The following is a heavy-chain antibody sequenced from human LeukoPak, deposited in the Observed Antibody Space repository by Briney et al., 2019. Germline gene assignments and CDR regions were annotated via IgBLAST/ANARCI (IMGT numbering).Heavy chain of an antibody. Sequence: GGSLRLSCAAYGFTFSSYSMNWVRQAPGKGLEWVSSISSSSSYIYYADSVKGRFTISRDNAKNSLYLQMNSLRAEDTAVYYCARGPPGVNFWSGYRDNWGQGTLVTVSS. D-gene: IGHD3-3*01. CDR1: GFTFSSYS. CDR2: ISSSSSYI. V-gene: IGHV3-21*01. CDR3: ARGPPGVNFWSGYRDN. J-gene: IGHJ4*02.